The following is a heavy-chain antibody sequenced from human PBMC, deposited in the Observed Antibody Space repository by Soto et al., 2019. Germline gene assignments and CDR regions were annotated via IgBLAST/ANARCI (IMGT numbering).Heavy chain of an antibody. D-gene: IGHD1-1*01. Sequence: SQTLSLTCAISGDSISSDTAAWGWIRPSPSRGLEWLGRTYYRSRWFTDYALSVKSRITINPDTSKNQFSLQLNSVTPEDTAVYYCAREVTTRPQFDLWGQGTLVTVSS. V-gene: IGHV6-1*01. CDR2: TYYRSRWFT. CDR1: GDSISSDTAA. CDR3: AREVTTRPQFDL. J-gene: IGHJ4*02.